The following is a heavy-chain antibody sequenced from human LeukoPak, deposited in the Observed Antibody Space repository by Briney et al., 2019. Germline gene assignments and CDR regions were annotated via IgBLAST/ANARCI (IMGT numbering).Heavy chain of an antibody. CDR1: GGTFSSYA. CDR3: ARDAYYYDSSGYSMGY. V-gene: IGHV1-69*05. D-gene: IGHD3-22*01. CDR2: IIPIFGTA. Sequence: SVKVSCKASGGTFSSYAISWVRQAPGQGLEWMGGIIPIFGTANYAQKFQGRVTITTDESTSTAYMELSSLRSEDTAVYYCARDAYYYDSSGYSMGYWGQGTLVTVSS. J-gene: IGHJ4*02.